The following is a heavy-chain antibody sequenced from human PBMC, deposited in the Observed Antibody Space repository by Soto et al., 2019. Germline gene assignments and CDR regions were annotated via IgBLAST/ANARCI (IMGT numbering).Heavy chain of an antibody. J-gene: IGHJ4*02. CDR1: GGSISSYY. D-gene: IGHD1-26*01. V-gene: IGHV4-59*01. Sequence: KTSETLSLTCTVSGGSISSYYWSWIRQPPGKGLEWIGYIYYSGSTNYNPSLKSRVTISVDTSKNQFSLKLSSVTAADTAVYYCAREVGSYFHYFDYWGQGTLVTVSS. CDR2: IYYSGST. CDR3: AREVGSYFHYFDY.